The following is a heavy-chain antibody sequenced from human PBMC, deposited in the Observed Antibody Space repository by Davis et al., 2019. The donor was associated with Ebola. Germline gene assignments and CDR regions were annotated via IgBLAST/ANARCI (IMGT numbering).Heavy chain of an antibody. V-gene: IGHV4-39*01. J-gene: IGHJ4*02. CDR3: ARLWGGRGGDYVY. Sequence: PSETLSLTCTVSGGSISSSSYYWGWIRQPPGKGLEWIGSIYYSGSTYYNPSLKSRVTISVDTSKNQFSLKLSSVTAADTAVYYCARLWGGRGGDYVYWGQGTLVTVSS. CDR2: IYYSGST. D-gene: IGHD4-17*01. CDR1: GGSISSSSYY.